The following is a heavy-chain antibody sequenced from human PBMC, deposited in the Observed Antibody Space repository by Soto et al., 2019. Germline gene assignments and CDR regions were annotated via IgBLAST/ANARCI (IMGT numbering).Heavy chain of an antibody. V-gene: IGHV4-4*02. CDR2: IYHSGST. Sequence: TSETLSLTCAVSSGSISSGHWWNWVRQPPGKGLEWIGEIYHSGSTNYNPSLKSRVTVPVDKSMNQFSLKLTSVTAADTAVYYCAANSYYSLGVWGQGTTVTVSS. CDR3: AANSYYSLGV. CDR1: SGSISSGHW. J-gene: IGHJ6*02.